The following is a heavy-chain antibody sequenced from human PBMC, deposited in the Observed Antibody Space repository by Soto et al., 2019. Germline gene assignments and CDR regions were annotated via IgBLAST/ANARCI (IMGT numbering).Heavy chain of an antibody. Sequence: KGLEWMGIIYPGDSDTRYSPSSQGQVTISADKSISTVYLQWSSLKASDTAMYYCATMLSPGSTVTTRFHYYYMDVWGKGTTVTVSS. CDR2: IYPGDSDT. CDR3: ATMLSPGSTVTTRFHYYYMDV. V-gene: IGHV5-51*01. J-gene: IGHJ6*03. D-gene: IGHD4-17*01.